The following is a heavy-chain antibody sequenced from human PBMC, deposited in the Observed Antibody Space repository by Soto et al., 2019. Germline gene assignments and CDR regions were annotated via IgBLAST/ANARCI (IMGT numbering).Heavy chain of an antibody. CDR1: GYSFTSYW. CDR2: IDPSDSYT. CDR3: AGLSSSWSFETQRGPSYYGMHV. Sequence: GESLKISCKGSGYSFTSYWISWVRQMPGKGLEWMGRIDPSDSYTNYSPSFQGHVTISADKSISTAYLQWSSLKASDTAMYYCAGLSSSWSFETQRGPSYYGMHVWGQGTTATVS. V-gene: IGHV5-10-1*01. D-gene: IGHD6-13*01. J-gene: IGHJ6*02.